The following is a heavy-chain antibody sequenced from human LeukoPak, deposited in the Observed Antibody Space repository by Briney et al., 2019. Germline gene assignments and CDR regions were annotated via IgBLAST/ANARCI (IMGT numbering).Heavy chain of an antibody. CDR2: IYSGGST. D-gene: IGHD3-3*01. CDR1: GFTVSSNY. CDR3: ARDLPTYYDFWSGRLDI. Sequence: PGGSLRLSCAASGFTVSSNYMSWVRQAPGKGLEWVSVIYSGGSTYYADSVKGRFTISRDNSKNTLYLQMNSLRAEDTAVYYCARDLPTYYDFWSGRLDIWGQGTMVTVSS. J-gene: IGHJ3*02. V-gene: IGHV3-53*01.